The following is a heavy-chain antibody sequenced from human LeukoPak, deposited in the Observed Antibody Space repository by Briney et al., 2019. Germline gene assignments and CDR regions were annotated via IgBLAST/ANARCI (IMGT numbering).Heavy chain of an antibody. D-gene: IGHD6-25*01. CDR3: GRHDGGSGWPWLGIDY. CDR2: VSAYSGNT. Sequence: ASVKVSCKASGYTFTSYGISWVRQAPGQGLEWMGWVSAYSGNTNYAQKFQGRVTMTTDTPTSTVYMELRSLRSDDTAVYYCGRHDGGSGWPWLGIDYWGQGTLVTVSS. J-gene: IGHJ4*02. V-gene: IGHV1-18*01. CDR1: GYTFTSYG.